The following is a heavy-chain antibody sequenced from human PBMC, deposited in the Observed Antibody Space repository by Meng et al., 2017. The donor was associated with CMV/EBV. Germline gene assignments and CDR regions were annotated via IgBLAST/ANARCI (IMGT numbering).Heavy chain of an antibody. V-gene: IGHV1-2*02. CDR3: ATERFTSIAAPGFDY. J-gene: IGHJ4*02. Sequence: QVQLVQSGAEVKKPXASVKVSCKASGYTCTGYYMHWVRQAPGQGLEWMGWINPNSGGTNYAQKFQGRVTMTRDTSISTAYMELSRLRSDDTAVYYCATERFTSIAAPGFDYGGQGTLVTVSS. D-gene: IGHD6-6*01. CDR2: INPNSGGT. CDR1: GYTCTGYY.